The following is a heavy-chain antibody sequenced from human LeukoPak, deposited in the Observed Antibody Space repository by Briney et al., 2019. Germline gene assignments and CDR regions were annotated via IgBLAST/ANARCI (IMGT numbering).Heavy chain of an antibody. CDR3: ARAGRGSYFEYYFDY. CDR2: ISYDGSNK. J-gene: IGHJ4*02. V-gene: IGHV3-30-3*01. D-gene: IGHD1-26*01. Sequence: PGGSLRLSCAASRFTFSSYALHWVRQAPGKGLEWVAVISYDGSNKYYADSVKGRFTISRENSKNTLYLQMNSLRAEDTAVYYCARAGRGSYFEYYFDYWGQGTLVTVSS. CDR1: RFTFSSYA.